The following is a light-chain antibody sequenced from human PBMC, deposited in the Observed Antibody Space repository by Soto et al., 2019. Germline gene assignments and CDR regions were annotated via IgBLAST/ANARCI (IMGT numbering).Light chain of an antibody. V-gene: IGKV1-5*01. CDR2: DAS. Sequence: DIQMTQSPSTLSASVGDRVTITCRASQSISSWLAWYQQKSGKAPELLIYDASSLKSGVPSRFSGSGSGTEFTLTISSLQPDDFATYYCQQYNSYSPLTFGPGTKVDIK. J-gene: IGKJ3*01. CDR3: QQYNSYSPLT. CDR1: QSISSW.